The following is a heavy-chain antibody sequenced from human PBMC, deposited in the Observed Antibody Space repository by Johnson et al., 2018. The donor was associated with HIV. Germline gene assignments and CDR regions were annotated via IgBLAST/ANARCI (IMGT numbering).Heavy chain of an antibody. V-gene: IGHV3-30*03. CDR3: ARDRAPVYSSSSTPFDALDI. D-gene: IGHD6-6*01. J-gene: IGHJ3*02. CDR1: GVSVSDNY. Sequence: VQVVESGGGLVQPGRSLRLSCVASGVSVSDNYMSWVRQPPGKGLEWVAVISYDGSNKYYADSVKGRFTISRDNSKSTLYLQMNGLRVEDTAVYYCARDRAPVYSSSSTPFDALDIWGQGTVVSVSS. CDR2: ISYDGSNK.